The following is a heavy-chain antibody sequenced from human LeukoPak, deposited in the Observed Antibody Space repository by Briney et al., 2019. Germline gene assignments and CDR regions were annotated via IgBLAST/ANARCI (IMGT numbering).Heavy chain of an antibody. Sequence: SVKVSCKASGGTFSSYAISWVRQAPGQGLEWMGGITPIFGTANYAQKFQGRVTITADKSTGTAYMELSSLRSEDTAVYYCARTPAQSFDWLSTSYYFDYWGQGTLVTVSS. CDR3: ARTPAQSFDWLSTSYYFDY. CDR2: ITPIFGTA. J-gene: IGHJ4*02. D-gene: IGHD3-9*01. CDR1: GGTFSSYA. V-gene: IGHV1-69*06.